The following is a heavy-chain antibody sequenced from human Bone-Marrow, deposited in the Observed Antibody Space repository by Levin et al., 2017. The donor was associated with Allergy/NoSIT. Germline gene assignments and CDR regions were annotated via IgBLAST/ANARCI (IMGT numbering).Heavy chain of an antibody. CDR2: IFSEDEK. CDR1: GFSLTDHTMG. J-gene: IGHJ6*02. V-gene: IGHV2-26*01. CDR3: VRYPSSSWPSDHIYYGMDV. Sequence: GSGPTLVKPTETLTLTCTVSGFSLTDHTMGVSWIRQPPGKALEWLAHIFSEDEKSYSTSLKTRLTISDDTSKSQVVLPMANMHPADTGTYYGVRYPSSSWPSDHIYYGMDVWGQGTTVTVSS. D-gene: IGHD6-13*01.